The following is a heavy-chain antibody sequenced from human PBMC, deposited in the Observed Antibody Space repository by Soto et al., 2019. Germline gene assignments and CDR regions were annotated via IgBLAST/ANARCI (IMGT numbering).Heavy chain of an antibody. CDR2: IYPGDSDT. CDR1: GYSFTSYW. D-gene: IGHD6-19*01. J-gene: IGHJ6*02. Sequence: RGESLKISCKGSGYSFTSYWIGWVRQMPGKGLGWMGIIYPGDSDTRYSPSFQGQVTISADKSISTAYLQWSSLKASDTAMYYCASRARTAPVDYYGMDVWGQGTTVTVSS. V-gene: IGHV5-51*01. CDR3: ASRARTAPVDYYGMDV.